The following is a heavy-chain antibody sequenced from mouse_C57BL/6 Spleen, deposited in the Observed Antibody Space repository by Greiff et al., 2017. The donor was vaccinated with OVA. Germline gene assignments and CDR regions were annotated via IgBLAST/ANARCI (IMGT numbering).Heavy chain of an antibody. V-gene: IGHV5-17*01. CDR2: ISSGSSTI. D-gene: IGHD4-1*01. J-gene: IGHJ1*03. CDR1: GFTFSDYG. CDR3: ARDWEEGDWDFEV. Sequence: EVKLVESGGGLVKPGGSLKLSCAASGFTFSDYGMHWVRQAPEQGLEWVAYISSGSSTIYYADTVKGRFTISRDNAKNTLFLQMTSLRSEDTAMDDWARDWEEGDWDFEVWGTGTTVTVAS.